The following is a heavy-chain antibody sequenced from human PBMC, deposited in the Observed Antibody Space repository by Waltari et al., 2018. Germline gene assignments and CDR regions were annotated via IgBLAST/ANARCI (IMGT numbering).Heavy chain of an antibody. J-gene: IGHJ4*02. Sequence: EVQLVDSGGGLVQPGGPLRLACAASGFPFDKTAMSWVRQAPGKGLEWVSSINGRGDDTYYADSVKGRFTISRDNSRSTAYLQMNSLRAEDTALYYCAKDPWGTRYFDYWGQGTPVTVSS. D-gene: IGHD3-16*01. CDR2: INGRGDDT. CDR1: GFPFDKTA. V-gene: IGHV3-23*04. CDR3: AKDPWGTRYFDY.